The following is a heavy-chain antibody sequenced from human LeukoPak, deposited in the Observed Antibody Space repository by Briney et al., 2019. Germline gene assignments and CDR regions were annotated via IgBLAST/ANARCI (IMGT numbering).Heavy chain of an antibody. Sequence: GGSLRLSCAVSGFTFSTHSMSWVRQAPGKGLEWVSSISSGSRHIYYADSMKGRFSISREDAKNSLFLQMNSLRAEETAVYYCARDFRTQLDGYSPPYHFDYWGQGALVTVSS. V-gene: IGHV3-21*01. CDR3: ARDFRTQLDGYSPPYHFDY. CDR2: ISSGSRHI. D-gene: IGHD5-24*01. CDR1: GFTFSTHS. J-gene: IGHJ4*02.